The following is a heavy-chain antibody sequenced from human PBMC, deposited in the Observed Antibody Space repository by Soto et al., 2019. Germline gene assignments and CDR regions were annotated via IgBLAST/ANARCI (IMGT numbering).Heavy chain of an antibody. CDR1: GGSISSYY. J-gene: IGHJ6*03. D-gene: IGHD3-10*01. CDR2: IYYSGST. Sequence: SETLSLTCTVSGGSISSYYWSWIRQPPGKGLEWIGYIYYSGSTNYNPSLKSRVNISVDTSKNQFSLKLSSVTAADTAVYYCARTGYYYGSGSYYYYYYYMDVWGKGTTVTVSS. CDR3: ARTGYYYGSGSYYYYYYYMDV. V-gene: IGHV4-59*01.